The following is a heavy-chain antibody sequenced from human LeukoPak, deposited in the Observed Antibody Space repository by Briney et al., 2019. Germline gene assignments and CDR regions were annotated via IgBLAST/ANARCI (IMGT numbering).Heavy chain of an antibody. CDR2: IWYDGSNK. D-gene: IGHD6-19*01. CDR1: GFTFSSYA. Sequence: GGSLRLSCAASGFTFSSYAMHWVRQAPGKGLEWVAVIWYDGSNKYYADSVKGRFTISRDNSKNTLYLQMNSLRAEDTAVYYCARDLTYSSGWYEFDYWGQGTLVTVSS. CDR3: ARDLTYSSGWYEFDY. J-gene: IGHJ4*02. V-gene: IGHV3-33*08.